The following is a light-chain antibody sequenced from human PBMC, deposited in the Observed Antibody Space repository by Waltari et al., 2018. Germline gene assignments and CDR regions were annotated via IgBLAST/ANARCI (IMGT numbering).Light chain of an antibody. Sequence: QPALTQPASVSGSPGQSITISCTGTSTDVGNSKHVCWYQQHPGKAPKLIIFAVTDRPSGVSDRFSGSKSGNTASLTISGLQAEDEADYYCLSYTSSITFVFGGGTKVSVL. V-gene: IGLV2-23*02. CDR3: LSYTSSITFV. J-gene: IGLJ2*01. CDR2: AVT. CDR1: STDVGNSKH.